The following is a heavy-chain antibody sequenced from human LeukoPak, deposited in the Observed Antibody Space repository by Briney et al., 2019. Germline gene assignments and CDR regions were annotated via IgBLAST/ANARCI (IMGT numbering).Heavy chain of an antibody. CDR2: ISGSGGST. CDR3: VVVPAAIDY. V-gene: IGHV3-23*01. Sequence: GGSLRLSCVDSGFTSSNYAMSWVRQAPGKGLEWVSAISGSGGSTYYADSVKGRFTISRDNSKNTLYLQMNSLRAEDTAVYYAVVVPAAIDYWGQGTLVTVSS. CDR1: GFTSSNYA. D-gene: IGHD2-2*01. J-gene: IGHJ4*02.